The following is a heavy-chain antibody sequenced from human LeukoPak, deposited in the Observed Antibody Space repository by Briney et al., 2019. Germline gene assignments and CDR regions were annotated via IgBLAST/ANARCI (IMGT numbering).Heavy chain of an antibody. J-gene: IGHJ5*02. Sequence: SETLSLTCNVSGDSISRSRHFWAWIRQSPGRGLELIGYIYNSGSTYYNPSLKSRVTISVDTSKNQFFLRLSSVTAADSAVYYCARWGTYASTSNWFDPWGQGTRVTVSS. CDR3: ARWGTYASTSNWFDP. D-gene: IGHD2-2*01. CDR1: GDSISRSRHF. V-gene: IGHV4-39*07. CDR2: IYNSGST.